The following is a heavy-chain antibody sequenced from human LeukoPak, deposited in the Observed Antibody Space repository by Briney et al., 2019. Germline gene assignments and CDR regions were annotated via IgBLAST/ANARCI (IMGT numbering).Heavy chain of an antibody. J-gene: IGHJ2*01. D-gene: IGHD5-12*01. CDR1: GYSFTSYW. CDR2: IYPGDSDT. CDR3: ARPNVDIVASGSSWYFDL. Sequence: GESLQISCKGSGYSFTSYWIGWVRQLPGKGLEWMGIIYPGDSDTRYSPSFQGQVTISADKSISTAYLQWSSLKASDTAMYYCARPNVDIVASGSSWYFDLWGRGTLVTVSS. V-gene: IGHV5-51*01.